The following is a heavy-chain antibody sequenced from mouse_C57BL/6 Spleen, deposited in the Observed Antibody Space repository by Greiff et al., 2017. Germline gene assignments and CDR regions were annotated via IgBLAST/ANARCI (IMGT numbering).Heavy chain of an antibody. CDR1: GYTFTPSP. Sequence: QVPLQQSWPELVKPGASVKMSCTASGYTFTPSPIEWMKQNHGKILEWIGNFHPYNDDPKYNEKFKGKATLTVEKSSSTVYFELSRLTSDESAVYYCARGYGSSSYYFDYWGQGTTLTVSS. CDR2: FHPYNDDP. V-gene: IGHV1-47*01. D-gene: IGHD1-1*01. CDR3: ARGYGSSSYYFDY. J-gene: IGHJ2*01.